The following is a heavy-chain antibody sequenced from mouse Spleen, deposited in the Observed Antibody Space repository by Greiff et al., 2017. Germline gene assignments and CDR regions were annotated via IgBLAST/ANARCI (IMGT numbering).Heavy chain of an antibody. CDR1: GYTFTSYW. Sequence: QVQLQQPGAELVRPGSSVKLSCKASGYTFTSYWMDWVKQRPGQGLEWIGNIYPSDSETHYNQKFKDKATLTVDKSSSTAYMQLSSLTSEDSAVYYCAREKLITGAMDYWGQGTSVTVSS. CDR2: IYPSDSET. J-gene: IGHJ4*01. V-gene: IGHV1-61*01. CDR3: AREKLITGAMDY. D-gene: IGHD2-4*01.